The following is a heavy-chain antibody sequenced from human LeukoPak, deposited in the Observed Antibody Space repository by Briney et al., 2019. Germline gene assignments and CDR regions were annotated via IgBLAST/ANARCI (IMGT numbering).Heavy chain of an antibody. CDR3: RGYLQLSNYAFDI. V-gene: IGHV1-69*05. J-gene: IGHJ3*02. Sequence: GSSVKVSCKPPGGTFSSYAISWVRQAPGQGLEWMGRTIPIFRTPNYAQKFQGRVTITTGESTTTAYLELSSLRSEATAVYYCRGYLQLSNYAFDIWGQGTMVTVSS. CDR1: GGTFSSYA. D-gene: IGHD2-2*01. CDR2: TIPIFRTP.